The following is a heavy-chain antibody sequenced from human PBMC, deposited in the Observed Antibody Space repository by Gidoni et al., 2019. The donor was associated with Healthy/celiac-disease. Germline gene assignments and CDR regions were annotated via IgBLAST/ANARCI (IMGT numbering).Heavy chain of an antibody. Sequence: EVQLVESGGGLVQPGGSLRLSCAASGFTFSSSAMSWVRQAPGKGLEWVSAISGSGGSTDYADSVKGRFTISRDNSKNTLYLQMNSLRAEDTAVYYCAKLIPVAGNSGLDAFDIWGQGTMVTVSS. J-gene: IGHJ3*02. CDR1: GFTFSSSA. CDR3: AKLIPVAGNSGLDAFDI. CDR2: ISGSGGST. V-gene: IGHV3-23*04. D-gene: IGHD6-19*01.